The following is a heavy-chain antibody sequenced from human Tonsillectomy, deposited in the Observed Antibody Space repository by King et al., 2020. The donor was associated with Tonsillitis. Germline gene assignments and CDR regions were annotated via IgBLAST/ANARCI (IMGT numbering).Heavy chain of an antibody. J-gene: IGHJ4*02. CDR1: GFTFDDYA. D-gene: IGHD3-10*01. CDR3: AKGRPGLLWFGEFGY. CDR2: ISWNSGSR. Sequence: VQLVESGGGLVQPGRSLRLSCAASGFTFDDYAMHWVRQAPGKGLEWVSGISWNSGSRGYADSVKGRFTISRDNAKNSLYLQMNSLRAEDTALYYCAKGRPGLLWFGEFGYWGQGTLVTVSS. V-gene: IGHV3-9*01.